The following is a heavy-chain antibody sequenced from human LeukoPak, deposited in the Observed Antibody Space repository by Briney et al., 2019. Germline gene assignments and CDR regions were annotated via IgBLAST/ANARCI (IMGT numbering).Heavy chain of an antibody. CDR2: INYSGST. J-gene: IGHJ4*02. Sequence: PSETLSLTCTVSGGSISSYYWSWIRQPPGKGLEWIGYINYSGSTNYNPSLKSRVTISVDTSKNQFSLKLSSVTAADTAVYYCARHGPYSSSWYYYWGQGTLVTVSS. CDR3: ARHGPYSSSWYYY. D-gene: IGHD6-13*01. CDR1: GGSISSYY. V-gene: IGHV4-59*08.